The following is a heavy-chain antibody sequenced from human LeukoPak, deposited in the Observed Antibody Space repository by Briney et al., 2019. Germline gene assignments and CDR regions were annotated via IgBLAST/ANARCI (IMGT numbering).Heavy chain of an antibody. CDR2: IIPIFGTA. CDR1: GGTFSSYA. D-gene: IGHD6-6*01. CDR3: ARGRKRGHSSSEGFDY. V-gene: IGHV1-69*06. Sequence: GASVKVSCKASGGTFSSYAISWVRQAPGQGLEWMGGIIPIFGTANYAQKFQGRVTITADKSTSTAYMELSSLRSEDTAVYYCARGRKRGHSSSEGFDYWGQGTLVTVSS. J-gene: IGHJ4*02.